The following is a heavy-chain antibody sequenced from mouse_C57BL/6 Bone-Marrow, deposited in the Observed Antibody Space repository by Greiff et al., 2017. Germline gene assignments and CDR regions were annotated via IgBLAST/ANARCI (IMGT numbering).Heavy chain of an antibody. D-gene: IGHD2-4*01. Sequence: QVQLQQSGAELARPGASVKLSCKASGYTFTSYGISWVKQRTGQGLEWIGEIYPRSGNTYYNEKFKGKATLTADKSSSTAYMELRSLTSEDSAVYFGARGDYDWFAYWGQGTLVTVSA. J-gene: IGHJ3*01. CDR2: IYPRSGNT. CDR3: ARGDYDWFAY. V-gene: IGHV1-81*01. CDR1: GYTFTSYG.